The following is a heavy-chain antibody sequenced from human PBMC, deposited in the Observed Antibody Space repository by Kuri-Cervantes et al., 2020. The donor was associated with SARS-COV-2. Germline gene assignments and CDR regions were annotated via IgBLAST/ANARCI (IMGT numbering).Heavy chain of an antibody. Sequence: SQTLSLTCAVSGGSISSGGYSWSWIRQPLGKGLEWIGYIYHSGSTYYNPSLKSRVTISVDTSKNQFSLKLSSVTAADTAVYYCARTSEMGYYFDYWGQGTLVTVSS. J-gene: IGHJ4*02. CDR3: ARTSEMGYYFDY. D-gene: IGHD2-8*01. CDR1: GGSISSGGYS. V-gene: IGHV4-30-2*01. CDR2: IYHSGST.